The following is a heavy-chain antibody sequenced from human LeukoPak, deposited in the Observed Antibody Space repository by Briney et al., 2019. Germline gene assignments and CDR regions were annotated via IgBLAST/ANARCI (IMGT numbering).Heavy chain of an antibody. V-gene: IGHV1-18*01. J-gene: IGHJ4*02. CDR2: ISAYNGNT. CDR3: ARKALNLGALGY. D-gene: IGHD3-16*01. Sequence: ASVTVSCTASGYTFSSYGFSWVRQAPGQGLEWMGWISAYNGNTNYAQNLQDRITMTIDTSTSTVFMELRSLTSDDTAVYYCARKALNLGALGYWGQGTLVTVSS. CDR1: GYTFSSYG.